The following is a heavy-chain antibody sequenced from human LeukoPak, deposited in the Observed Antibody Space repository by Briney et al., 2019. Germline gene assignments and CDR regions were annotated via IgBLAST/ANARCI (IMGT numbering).Heavy chain of an antibody. J-gene: IGHJ4*02. V-gene: IGHV1-46*03. Sequence: ASVKVSCKASGYTFTSYYMHWVRQAPGQGLEWMGVINPSGGSTSYAQKFQGRVTMTRDTSTSTVYMELSGLRSEDTAVYHCARVHSSLRYFDWLYPGGGYFDYWGQGTLVTVSS. CDR1: GYTFTSYY. D-gene: IGHD3-9*01. CDR2: INPSGGST. CDR3: ARVHSSLRYFDWLYPGGGYFDY.